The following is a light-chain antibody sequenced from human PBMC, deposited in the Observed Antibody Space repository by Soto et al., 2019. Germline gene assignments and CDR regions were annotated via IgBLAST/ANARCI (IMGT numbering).Light chain of an antibody. CDR3: SSYTSSSTLV. Sequence: QSVLTQPPSASGTPGQRVTISCSGSDSNIEDNYVYWYQQLPGTAPKLLIYRNDQRPSGVPDRFSGSKSGNTASLTISGLQAEDEADYYCSSYTSSSTLVFXGGTKVTVL. CDR1: DSNIEDNY. J-gene: IGLJ2*01. V-gene: IGLV1-47*01. CDR2: RND.